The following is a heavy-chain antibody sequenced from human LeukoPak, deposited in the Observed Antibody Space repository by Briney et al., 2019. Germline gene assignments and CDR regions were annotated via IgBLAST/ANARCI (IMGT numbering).Heavy chain of an antibody. Sequence: SQTLSLTCTVSGASISSGAYYWSWIRQHPGKGLEWIGYLYYSGNTYYNPSLKSRATMSVDTSKNLFSLRLTSVTAAGTAVYYCARDREGNKGASLDYWGQGTLVTVSS. CDR1: GASISSGAYY. D-gene: IGHD1/OR15-1a*01. V-gene: IGHV4-31*03. CDR3: ARDREGNKGASLDY. CDR2: LYYSGNT. J-gene: IGHJ4*02.